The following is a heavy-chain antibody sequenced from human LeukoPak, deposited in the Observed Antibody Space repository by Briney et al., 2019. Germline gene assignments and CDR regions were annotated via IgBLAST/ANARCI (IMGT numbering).Heavy chain of an antibody. CDR3: VKGGLTRFAFDI. J-gene: IGHJ3*02. CDR1: GFIFSDSG. Sequence: GGSLRLSCAASGFIFSDSGMQWVRQASGKGLEWVAFIENDASKKDYADSVKGRFSISRDNSKNTLYLQTNSLRAEDTAVYFCVKGGLTRFAFDIWGQGTVVTVSS. D-gene: IGHD3-10*01. V-gene: IGHV3-30*02. CDR2: IENDASKK.